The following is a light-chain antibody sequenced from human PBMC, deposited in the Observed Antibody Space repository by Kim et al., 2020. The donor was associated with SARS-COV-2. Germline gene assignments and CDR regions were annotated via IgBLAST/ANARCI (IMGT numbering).Light chain of an antibody. Sequence: GQSGTIAVTGTSSDVGGYNYVSWYQQHPGKAPKRMIYEVSKRPSGVPDRFSGSKSGNTASLTVSGLQAEDEADYYCSSYAGSNNLVFGGGTQLTV. J-gene: IGLJ2*01. CDR1: SSDVGGYNY. CDR2: EVS. V-gene: IGLV2-8*01. CDR3: SSYAGSNNLV.